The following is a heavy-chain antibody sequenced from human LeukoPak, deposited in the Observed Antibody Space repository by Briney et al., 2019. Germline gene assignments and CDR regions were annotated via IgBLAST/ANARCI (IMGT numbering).Heavy chain of an antibody. Sequence: SETLSLTCSVSGDSISSYYWSWIRQPPGKGLEWIGSIYYSGSTYYNPSLKSRVTISVDTSKNQFSLKLSSVTAADTAVYYCARITIFGVVIDYWGQGTLVTVSS. CDR1: GDSISSYY. CDR2: IYYSGST. CDR3: ARITIFGVVIDY. J-gene: IGHJ4*02. D-gene: IGHD3-3*01. V-gene: IGHV4-39*07.